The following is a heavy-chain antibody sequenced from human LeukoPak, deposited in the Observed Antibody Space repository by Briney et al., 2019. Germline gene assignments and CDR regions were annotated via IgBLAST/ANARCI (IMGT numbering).Heavy chain of an antibody. V-gene: IGHV3-21*01. CDR1: GFTFSSYS. CDR2: ISSSSSYI. CDR3: ARDLSRRGMDV. Sequence: GGSLRLSCAASGFTFSSYSMNWVRQAPGKGLEWVSSISSSSSYIYYADSVKGRFTISRGNAKNSLYLQMNSLRAEDTAVYYCARDLSRRGMDVWGKGTTVTVSS. J-gene: IGHJ6*04.